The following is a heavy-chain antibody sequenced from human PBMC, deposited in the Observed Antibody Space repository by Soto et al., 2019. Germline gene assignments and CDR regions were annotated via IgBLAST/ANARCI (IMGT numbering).Heavy chain of an antibody. D-gene: IGHD3-3*01. J-gene: IGHJ3*01. CDR2: ISTHNGNT. Sequence: QDQLVQSGAEVKKPGASVKVSCKASVFTSSGISWVRQAPGQRLEWMGWISTHNGNTINAQKFQGRVIMTMDTSTPTVYMELRSLRPDDTAVYLCAREGILGLFAAYDLWGQGTMVTVSS. CDR3: AREGILGLFAAYDL. CDR1: VFTSSG. V-gene: IGHV1-18*04.